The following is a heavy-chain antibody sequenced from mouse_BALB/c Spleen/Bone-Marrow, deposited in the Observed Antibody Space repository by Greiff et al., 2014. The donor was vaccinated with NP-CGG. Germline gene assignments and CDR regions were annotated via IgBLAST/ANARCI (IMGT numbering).Heavy chain of an antibody. CDR3: ARGGISIDY. CDR1: GYAFSIYW. V-gene: IGHV1-80*01. CDR2: IYPGDDDT. Sequence: QVQLKESGAELVRPGSSVKISCKASGYAFSIYWMNWVKQRPGQGLEWIGQIYPGDDDTDYNGKFKGEATLTADRSSSTAYMQLNSLTPEDSAVYFCARGGISIDYWGQGTTLTVSS. J-gene: IGHJ2*01.